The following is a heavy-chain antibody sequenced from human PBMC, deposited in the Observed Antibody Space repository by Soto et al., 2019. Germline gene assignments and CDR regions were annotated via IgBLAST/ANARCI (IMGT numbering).Heavy chain of an antibody. Sequence: NPGGSLRLSCAASGFTFSTYSFNWVRQAPGKGLEWVSSISSSSGYIYYADSVKGRFTSSRDNAKNSLYLRMTSLRAEDTAVYYCATTTGVYWGQGTLVTVSS. CDR1: GFTFSTYS. J-gene: IGHJ4*02. V-gene: IGHV3-21*01. CDR3: ATTTGVY. D-gene: IGHD5-12*01. CDR2: ISSSSGYI.